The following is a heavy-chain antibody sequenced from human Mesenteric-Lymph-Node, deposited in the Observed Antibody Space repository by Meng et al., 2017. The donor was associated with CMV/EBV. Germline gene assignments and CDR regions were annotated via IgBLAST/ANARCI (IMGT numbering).Heavy chain of an antibody. CDR3: AKEREGYCSSTSCYLYDY. Sequence: GGSLRLSCAASGFTFSSYWMHWVRQAPGKGLVWVSRINSDGSSTSYADSVKGRFTISRDNSKNTLYLQMNSLRAEDTAVYYCAKEREGYCSSTSCYLYDYWGQGTLVTVSS. CDR2: INSDGSST. D-gene: IGHD2-2*01. J-gene: IGHJ4*02. V-gene: IGHV3-74*01. CDR1: GFTFSSYW.